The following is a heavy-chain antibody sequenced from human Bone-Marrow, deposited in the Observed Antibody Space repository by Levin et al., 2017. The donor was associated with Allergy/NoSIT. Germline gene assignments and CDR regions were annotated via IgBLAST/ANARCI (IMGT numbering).Heavy chain of an antibody. V-gene: IGHV3-23*01. CDR2: LSGRGETT. CDR3: AKWVRGSDGGWLFDL. Sequence: GESLKISCAASGFTFSSYAMTWVRQAPGKGLEWISGLSGRGETTYYADSVKGRFTISRDNDKNTLFLQMNSLRTEDTALFYCAKWVRGSDGGWLFDLWGRGTLVTVSS. CDR1: GFTFSSYA. D-gene: IGHD3-16*01. J-gene: IGHJ2*01.